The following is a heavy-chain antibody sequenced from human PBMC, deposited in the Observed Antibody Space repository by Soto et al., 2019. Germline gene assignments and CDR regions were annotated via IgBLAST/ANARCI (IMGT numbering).Heavy chain of an antibody. J-gene: IGHJ4*02. D-gene: IGHD5-18*01. Sequence: SEPRSITCAVYCGSFSGYYWSWIRQPPGKGLEWIGEIDHSGSTNYNPSLKSRVTISVDTSKNHFYLKLRSVTAADTAVYCCARATVYSYAASPRSGEYDYWGQGTMVTVSS. CDR1: CGSFSGYY. CDR3: ARATVYSYAASPRSGEYDY. CDR2: IDHSGST. V-gene: IGHV4-34*01.